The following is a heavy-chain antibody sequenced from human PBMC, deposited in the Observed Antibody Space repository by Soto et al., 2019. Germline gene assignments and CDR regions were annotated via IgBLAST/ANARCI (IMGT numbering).Heavy chain of an antibody. J-gene: IGHJ4*02. D-gene: IGHD2-2*02. CDR1: GSRFSNYV. CDR2: IIPIFNST. Sequence: QVQLVQSGAEVKTPGSSLKVSCKVSGSRFSNYVISWVRQDPGHGLEWLGRIIPIFNSTKHEQNFQGRVTITADKPTSPASLELSSLRSGETAVYYCAREGRGKKAGYNGLVSLGYWGQGTLVTVAS. CDR3: AREGRGKKAGYNGLVSLGY. V-gene: IGHV1-69*06.